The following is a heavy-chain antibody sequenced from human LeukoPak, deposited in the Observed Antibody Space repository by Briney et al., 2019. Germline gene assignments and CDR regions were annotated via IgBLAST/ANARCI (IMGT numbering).Heavy chain of an antibody. D-gene: IGHD3-22*01. CDR1: GYSFTNYW. V-gene: IGHV5-51*01. Sequence: GESLKISCKGSGYSFTNYWIGWVRRMPGKGLEWMGIIYPDDSDTRYSPSFQGQVTISADKSISTAYLQWSSLKASDTAMYYCARHNNYHDSSGYYYGDFWGQGTLVTVSS. J-gene: IGHJ4*02. CDR3: ARHNNYHDSSGYYYGDF. CDR2: IYPDDSDT.